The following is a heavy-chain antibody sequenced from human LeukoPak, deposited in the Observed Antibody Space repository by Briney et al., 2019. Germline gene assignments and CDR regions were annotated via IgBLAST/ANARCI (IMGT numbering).Heavy chain of an antibody. J-gene: IGHJ3*02. Sequence: GGSLRLSCAASGFTFSSYWMSWVRQAPGKGQEWVANIKQDGSEKYYVDSVKGRFTISRDNAKNSLYLQMNSLRAEDTAVYYCAREAAGSSADAFDIWGQGTMVTVSS. V-gene: IGHV3-7*01. CDR3: AREAAGSSADAFDI. D-gene: IGHD3-10*01. CDR1: GFTFSSYW. CDR2: IKQDGSEK.